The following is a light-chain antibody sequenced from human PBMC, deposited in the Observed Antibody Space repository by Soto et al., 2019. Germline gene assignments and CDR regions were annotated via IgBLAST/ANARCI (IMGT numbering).Light chain of an antibody. Sequence: IGIAQSPATLSGSRGERATLSCRANQTIISYLAWYQRKPGQAPRLLIYGASSMATGIPARFSGSGYGTEFTLTISSLQPDDFATYYCQQYNSYSRTFGQGTRLDIK. V-gene: IGKV3-15*01. CDR1: QTIISY. CDR2: GAS. CDR3: QQYNSYSRT. J-gene: IGKJ5*01.